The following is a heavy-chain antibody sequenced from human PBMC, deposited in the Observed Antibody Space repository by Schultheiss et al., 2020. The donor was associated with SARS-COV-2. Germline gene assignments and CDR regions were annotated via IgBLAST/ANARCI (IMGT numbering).Heavy chain of an antibody. CDR3: ARRPDSSSRGVIGYYFDY. V-gene: IGHV4-59*08. CDR1: GGSISSYY. CDR2: IYYSGST. J-gene: IGHJ4*02. D-gene: IGHD6-6*01. Sequence: SETLSLTCAVSGGSISSYYWSWIRQHPGKGLEWIGYIYYSGSTYYNPSLKSRVTISVDTSKNQFSLKLSSVTAADTAVYYCARRPDSSSRGVIGYYFDYWGQGTLVTVSS.